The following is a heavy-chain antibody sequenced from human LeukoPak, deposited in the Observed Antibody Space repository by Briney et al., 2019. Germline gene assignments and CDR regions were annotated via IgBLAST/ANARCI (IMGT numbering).Heavy chain of an antibody. CDR2: INTDGSST. D-gene: IGHD3-3*01. J-gene: IGHJ4*02. CDR3: AKVGDFWSGYY. V-gene: IGHV3-74*01. CDR1: GFTFSSYW. Sequence: GGSLRLSCAASGFTFSSYWMHWVRQVPGKGLVWVSRINTDGSSTSYADSVKGRFTISRDNAKNTLYLQMNSLRAEDTAVYYCAKVGDFWSGYYWGQGTLVTVSS.